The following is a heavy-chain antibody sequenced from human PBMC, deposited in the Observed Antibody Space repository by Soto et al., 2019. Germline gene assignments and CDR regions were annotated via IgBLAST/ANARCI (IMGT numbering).Heavy chain of an antibody. CDR2: INPSGGST. J-gene: IGHJ3*02. CDR1: GGSFSSYT. D-gene: IGHD3-16*02. Sequence: SAELSWKACGGSFSSYTMSWVRQAPEQGLEWMGIINPSGGSTSYAQKFQGRVTMTRDTSTSTVYMELSSLRSEDTAVYYCARDGFYDYVWGSYRCDAFDIWGQGTMVTVSS. V-gene: IGHV1-46*01. CDR3: ARDGFYDYVWGSYRCDAFDI.